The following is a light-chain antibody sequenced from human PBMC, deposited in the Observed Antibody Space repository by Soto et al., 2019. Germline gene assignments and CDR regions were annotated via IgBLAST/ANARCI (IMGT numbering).Light chain of an antibody. V-gene: IGLV1-47*02. J-gene: IGLJ1*01. CDR1: SSNIGKNS. CDR2: SNN. CDR3: AAWDDGLNGYV. Sequence: QSVLTQSPSASGPPGQRVTIPCSGSSSNIGKNSVYWYQQFPGTAPKLLIYSNNKRPSGVPDRFSASKSGTSASLAISGLRSEDEADYYCAAWDDGLNGYVFGTGTKSPS.